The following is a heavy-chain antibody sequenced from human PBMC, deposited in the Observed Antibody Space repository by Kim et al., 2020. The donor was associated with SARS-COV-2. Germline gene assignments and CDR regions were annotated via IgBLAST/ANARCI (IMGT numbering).Heavy chain of an antibody. V-gene: IGHV4-59*09. Sequence: NFNHPLTGRVTISIDTSKIQFYLELSAVTTADTAIYYCARGRVGNIGFDIWGQGTMVTVSS. J-gene: IGHJ3*02. D-gene: IGHD2-15*01. CDR3: ARGRVGNIGFDI.